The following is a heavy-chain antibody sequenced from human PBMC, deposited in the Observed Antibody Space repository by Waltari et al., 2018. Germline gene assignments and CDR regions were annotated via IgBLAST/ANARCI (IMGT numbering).Heavy chain of an antibody. D-gene: IGHD3-10*01. V-gene: IGHV4-59*01. CDR2: IYYSGST. CDR1: GGSISSYY. J-gene: IGHJ4*02. Sequence: QVQLQESGPGLVKPSETLSLTCTVSGGSISSYYWSWIRQPPGKGLEWVGYIYYSGSTNYNPSLKSRVTISVDTSKNQFSLKLSSVTAADTAVYYCARTYYYGSGFDYWGQGTLVTVSS. CDR3: ARTYYYGSGFDY.